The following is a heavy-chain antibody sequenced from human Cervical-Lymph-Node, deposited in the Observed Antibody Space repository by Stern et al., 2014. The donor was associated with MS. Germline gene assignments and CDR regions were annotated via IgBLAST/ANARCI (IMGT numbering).Heavy chain of an antibody. CDR3: AKDQVYASGTNHFDH. CDR1: GFNFTRYG. J-gene: IGHJ4*02. D-gene: IGHD2-8*01. CDR2: ISYDGSNR. Sequence: VQLVESGGGVVQPGRSLRLACAASGFNFTRYGMHWVRQAPGKGLEWVAVISYDGSNRYHVDSLKGRFTISRDNSRNTLYLQMNSLRAEDTAVYYCAKDQVYASGTNHFDHWGQGTLVTVSS. V-gene: IGHV3-30*18.